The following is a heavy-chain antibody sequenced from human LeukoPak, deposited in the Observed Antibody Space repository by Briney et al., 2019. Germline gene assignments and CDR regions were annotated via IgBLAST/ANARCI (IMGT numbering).Heavy chain of an antibody. CDR3: ARPPVIAARRYFDY. CDR1: GFTFSSYA. V-gene: IGHV3-30-3*01. Sequence: GGSLRLSCAASGFTFSSYAMHWVRQAPGKGLEWVAVISYDGSNKYYADSVKGRFTISRDNSKNTLYLQMNSLRAEDTAVYYCARPPVIAARRYFDYWGQGTLVTVSS. CDR2: ISYDGSNK. D-gene: IGHD6-6*01. J-gene: IGHJ4*02.